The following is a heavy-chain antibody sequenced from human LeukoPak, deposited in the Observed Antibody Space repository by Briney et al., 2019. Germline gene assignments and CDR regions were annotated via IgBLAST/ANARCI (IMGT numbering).Heavy chain of an antibody. D-gene: IGHD3-22*01. CDR3: ARGRIYDSSGREGDY. J-gene: IGHJ4*02. Sequence: GGSLRLSCAASGFTFSAYEMNWVRQAPGKGLEWVSYISSSDSTIYYADSVKGRFTISRDNAKNSLYLQMNSLRAEDTAVYYCARGRIYDSSGREGDYWGQGTLVTVSS. V-gene: IGHV3-48*03. CDR1: GFTFSAYE. CDR2: ISSSDSTI.